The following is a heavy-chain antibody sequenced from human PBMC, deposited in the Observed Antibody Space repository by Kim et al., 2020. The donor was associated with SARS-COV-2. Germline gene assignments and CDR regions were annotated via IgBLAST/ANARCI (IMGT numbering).Heavy chain of an antibody. CDR1: GFTFSSYA. CDR3: AKFLPLSVSSGYYFDY. J-gene: IGHJ4*02. D-gene: IGHD3-22*01. CDR2: ISGSGGST. Sequence: GGSLRLSCAASGFTFSSYAMSWVRQAPGKGLEWVSAISGSGGSTYYADSVKGRFTISRDNSKNTLYLQMNSLRAEDTAVYYCAKFLPLSVSSGYYFDYWGQGTLVTVSS. V-gene: IGHV3-23*01.